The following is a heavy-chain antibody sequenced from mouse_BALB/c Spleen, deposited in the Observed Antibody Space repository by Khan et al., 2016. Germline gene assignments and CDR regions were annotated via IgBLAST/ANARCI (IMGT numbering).Heavy chain of an antibody. Sequence: VQLQESGPGLVAPSQSLSITCTVSGFSLTTYGVHWVRQPPGKGLEWLGVIWAGGSTDYNSALMSRLSISKASSKGQVFLKMTSLQIDDTAMYYCARDSYDYDAWFAYWGQGTLVTVSA. CDR1: GFSLTTYG. J-gene: IGHJ3*01. CDR2: IWAGGST. V-gene: IGHV2-9*02. D-gene: IGHD2-4*01. CDR3: ARDSYDYDAWFAY.